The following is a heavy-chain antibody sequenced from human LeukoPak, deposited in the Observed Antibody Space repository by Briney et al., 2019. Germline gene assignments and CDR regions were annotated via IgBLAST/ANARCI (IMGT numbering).Heavy chain of an antibody. Sequence: SETLSLTCSVSGGFIATRNYYWGWIRQPPGKGLEWIGSIYYSGTTNYNPSLKTRVTISVDTSKNQFSLKLTSVTAADTAVYYCAGQSRNYYQSGEFRTWIDYWGQGTLVTAPS. D-gene: IGHD3-22*01. CDR3: AGQSRNYYQSGEFRTWIDY. CDR1: GGFIATRNYY. V-gene: IGHV4-39*01. CDR2: IYYSGTT. J-gene: IGHJ4*02.